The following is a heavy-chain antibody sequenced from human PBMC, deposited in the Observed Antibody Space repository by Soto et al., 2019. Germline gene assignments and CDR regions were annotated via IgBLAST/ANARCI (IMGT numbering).Heavy chain of an antibody. CDR1: GYTFTTYS. V-gene: IGHV1-18*01. CDR2: ISAYTGKT. J-gene: IGHJ5*02. Sequence: QVQLVQSGAEVKKPGASVKVSCRASGYTFTTYSIAWVRQAPGQGLEWLGWISAYTGKTNYPQKFQGRVTMTTDTSTSTAYMELRSLRSDDTAVYLCAREAFGVHASWFAAWGQGTLVTVSS. D-gene: IGHD2-2*01. CDR3: AREAFGVHASWFAA.